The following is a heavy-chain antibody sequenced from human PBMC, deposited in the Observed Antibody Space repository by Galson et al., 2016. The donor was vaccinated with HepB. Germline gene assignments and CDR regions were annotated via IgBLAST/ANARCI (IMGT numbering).Heavy chain of an antibody. J-gene: IGHJ5*02. Sequence: SVKVSCKASGGSFRADVFSWVRQAPGQGLEWMGGIIPTFDSTTYAQKFQGRATLTADESTTTVYMELRSLRSDDTAVYYCARGLREDPPDQWGQGTLVIVSS. CDR3: ARGLREDPPDQ. CDR2: IIPTFDST. CDR1: GGSFRADV. D-gene: IGHD2-21*01. V-gene: IGHV1-69*13.